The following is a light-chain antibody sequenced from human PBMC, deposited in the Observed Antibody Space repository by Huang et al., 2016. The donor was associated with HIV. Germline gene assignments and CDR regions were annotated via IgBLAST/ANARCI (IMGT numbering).Light chain of an antibody. Sequence: DIVMTQSPDSLAVSLGDRASINCKSSQSVLDTSNGRCYLAWYQQKPGQSPNLLIYWASTRESGVPDRVIGSGSGTDFTLTITSLQGEDVGVYYCQQYLRTPPVTFGQGTRVEIK. CDR3: QQYLRTPPVT. J-gene: IGKJ2*01. CDR1: QSVLDTSNGRCY. CDR2: WAS. V-gene: IGKV4-1*01.